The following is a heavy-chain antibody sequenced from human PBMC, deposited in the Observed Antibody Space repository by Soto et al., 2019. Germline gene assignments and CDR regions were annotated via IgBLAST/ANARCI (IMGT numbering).Heavy chain of an antibody. J-gene: IGHJ4*02. Sequence: QVQLQESGPGLVKPSQTLSLTCSVSGGSVSSDGYFWHWIRQHPGKDLEWIGYISYSGSSFYNPSLESRVTMSVETSKNQFSLKLSSVTAADTAVYYCARDRWGYSLDYWGQGTLVTVSS. CDR1: GGSVSSDGYF. D-gene: IGHD5-18*01. CDR3: ARDRWGYSLDY. V-gene: IGHV4-31*03. CDR2: ISYSGSS.